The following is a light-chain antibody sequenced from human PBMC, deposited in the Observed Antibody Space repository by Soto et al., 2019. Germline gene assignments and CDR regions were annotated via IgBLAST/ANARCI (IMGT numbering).Light chain of an antibody. CDR1: QSISSY. J-gene: IGKJ1*01. CDR2: AAS. V-gene: IGKV1-39*01. Sequence: DIQVNHTPSSLYRSRHDIGAITYRASQSISSYLNWYQQKPGKAPKLLIYAASSLQSGVPSRFSGSGSGTDFTLTISRLQPEDFATYYCQQSYSTPWTFGQGTKVEIK. CDR3: QQSYSTPWT.